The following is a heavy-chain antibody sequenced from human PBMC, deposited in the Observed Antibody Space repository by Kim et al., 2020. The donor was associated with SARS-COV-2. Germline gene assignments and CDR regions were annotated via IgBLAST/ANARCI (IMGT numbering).Heavy chain of an antibody. CDR1: GGTFSSYA. V-gene: IGHV1-69*13. J-gene: IGHJ4*02. CDR2: IIPIFGTA. CDR3: ARGELVGATRSYYFDY. D-gene: IGHD1-26*01. Sequence: SVKVSCKASGGTFSSYAISWVRQAPGQGLEWMGGIIPIFGTANYAQKFQGRVTITADESTSTAYMELSSLRSEDTAVYYCARGELVGATRSYYFDYWGQGTLVTVSS.